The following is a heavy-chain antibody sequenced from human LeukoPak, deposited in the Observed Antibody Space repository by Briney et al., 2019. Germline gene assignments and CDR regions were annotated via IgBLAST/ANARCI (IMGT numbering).Heavy chain of an antibody. D-gene: IGHD2-8*01. CDR1: GFSFSDAW. J-gene: IGHJ4*02. CDR3: VRDTKEY. CDR2: ISTTGDRI. V-gene: IGHV3-11*04. Sequence: GGSLRLSCATSGFSFSDAWMSWVRQAPGKGLEWISYISTTGDRIQYADSVKGRFTISRDNAKNSLYLQMNSLRAEDTAVYYCVRDTKEYWGQGTLVTVSS.